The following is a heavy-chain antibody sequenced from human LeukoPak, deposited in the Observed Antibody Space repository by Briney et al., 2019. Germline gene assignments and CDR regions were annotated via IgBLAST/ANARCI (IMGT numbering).Heavy chain of an antibody. Sequence: SETLSLTCTVSGGSINNYYWSWIRQPAGKGLEWIGRIYTRGSTNYNPSLKSRVTMSVDTSKNQFSLNLSSVTAADTAVYYCARGRYCSADICSGGDAFDIWGQGTMVSVSS. J-gene: IGHJ3*02. CDR1: GGSINNYY. CDR3: ARGRYCSADICSGGDAFDI. D-gene: IGHD2-15*01. CDR2: IYTRGST. V-gene: IGHV4-4*07.